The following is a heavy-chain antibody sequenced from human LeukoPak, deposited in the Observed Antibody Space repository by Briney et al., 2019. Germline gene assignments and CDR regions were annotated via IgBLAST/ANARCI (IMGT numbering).Heavy chain of an antibody. CDR2: MYTSGST. Sequence: SETLSLTCTVSGGSISSDNYHWSWIRQPAGKGLEWIGRMYTSGSTNYNPSLKSRVTISVDTSKNHFSLKLSSVTAADTAVYYCARGSGYCSSTSCHGQYYFDYWGQGTLVTVSS. V-gene: IGHV4-61*02. CDR1: GGSISSDNYH. J-gene: IGHJ4*02. CDR3: ARGSGYCSSTSCHGQYYFDY. D-gene: IGHD2-2*01.